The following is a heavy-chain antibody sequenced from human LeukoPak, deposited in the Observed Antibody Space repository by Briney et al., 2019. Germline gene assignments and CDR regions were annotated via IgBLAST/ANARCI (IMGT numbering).Heavy chain of an antibody. J-gene: IGHJ6*02. CDR3: ARGFILYDFWSGYSPYGMDV. V-gene: IGHV1-46*01. CDR2: INPSGGST. Sequence: ASVKVSCKASGYTFTSYYMHWVRQAPGQGLEWMGIINPSGGSTSYAQKFQGRVTMTRDTSTSTVYMELSSLRSEDTAVYYCARGFILYDFWSGYSPYGMDVWGQGTTVTVSS. D-gene: IGHD3/OR15-3a*01. CDR1: GYTFTSYY.